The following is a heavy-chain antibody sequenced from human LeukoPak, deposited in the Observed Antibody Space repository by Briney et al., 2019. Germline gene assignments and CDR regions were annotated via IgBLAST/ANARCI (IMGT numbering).Heavy chain of an antibody. CDR2: ISSTSTYI. CDR1: EFTFSSYT. J-gene: IGHJ4*02. V-gene: IGHV3-21*01. D-gene: IGHD2-15*01. Sequence: GGSLRLSCAASEFTFSSYTINWVRQAPGKGLEWVSSISSTSTYISYADSVKGRFTISRDNATNSLYLQMNSLRAEDTAVYYCARGGGNFDYWGQGTLVTVSS. CDR3: ARGGGNFDY.